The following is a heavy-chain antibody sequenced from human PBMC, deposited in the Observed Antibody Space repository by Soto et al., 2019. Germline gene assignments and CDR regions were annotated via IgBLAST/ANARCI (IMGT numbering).Heavy chain of an antibody. CDR2: INSDGSST. Sequence: GGSLRLSCAASGFTFSSYWMHWVRQAPGKGLVWVSRINSDGSSTSYADSVKGRFTISRDNAKNTLYLQMNSLRAEDTAVYYCATIFGVAPDAFDIWGQGTMVTVSS. D-gene: IGHD3-3*01. CDR3: ATIFGVAPDAFDI. CDR1: GFTFSSYW. J-gene: IGHJ3*02. V-gene: IGHV3-74*01.